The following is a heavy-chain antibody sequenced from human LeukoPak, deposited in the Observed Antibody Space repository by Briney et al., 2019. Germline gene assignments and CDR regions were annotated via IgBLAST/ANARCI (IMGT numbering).Heavy chain of an antibody. CDR3: ARPQSMFSPSYAFNI. D-gene: IGHD3-3*02. Sequence: SETLSLTCTVSGGPISNYYWSWIRQPPGKGLEWIAYIYYSGSANYNPSLKSRVTISVDTSKNQFSLKLSSVTAADTAVYYCARPQSMFSPSYAFNIWGQGTMVTVSS. CDR2: IYYSGSA. CDR1: GGPISNYY. J-gene: IGHJ3*02. V-gene: IGHV4-59*08.